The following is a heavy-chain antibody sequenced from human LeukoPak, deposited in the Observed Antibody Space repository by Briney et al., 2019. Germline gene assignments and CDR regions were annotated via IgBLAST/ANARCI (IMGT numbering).Heavy chain of an antibody. J-gene: IGHJ4*02. Sequence: GGSLRLSCAASGFTFSSYGMHWVRQAPGKGLEWVAVISYDGSNKYYADSVKGRFTISRDNAKNSLYLQMNSLRAEDTAVYYCAKVVDIVVVPAATDYWGQGTLVTVSS. D-gene: IGHD2-2*01. V-gene: IGHV3-30*18. CDR2: ISYDGSNK. CDR1: GFTFSSYG. CDR3: AKVVDIVVVPAATDY.